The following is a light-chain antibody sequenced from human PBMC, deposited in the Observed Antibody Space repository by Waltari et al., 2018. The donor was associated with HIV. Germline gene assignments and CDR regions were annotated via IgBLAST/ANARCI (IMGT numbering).Light chain of an antibody. J-gene: IGKJ2*01. Sequence: DAVLTQSPLSLPVTLGQPASISCRSSLDLLYRDENTNLQWFLQRPGQSPRRLIHTVSYRDSGVPDRFSGSGSGTDFTLTISRVEAEDVGVYYCMQSTHWPHTFGQGTKLEIK. CDR1: LDLLYRDENTN. V-gene: IGKV2-30*01. CDR3: MQSTHWPHT. CDR2: TVS.